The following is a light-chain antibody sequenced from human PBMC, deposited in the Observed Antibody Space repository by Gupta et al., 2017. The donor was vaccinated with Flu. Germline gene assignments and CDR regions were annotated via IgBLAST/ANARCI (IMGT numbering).Light chain of an antibody. CDR3: MLYMNTTIF. CDR1: SGSVSTYFY. Sequence: QTVVTQEPSFSVSPGGTVTVTCALHSGSVSTYFYPSWYQQAPGQPPRTLIYSTNIRSSGVPDRFSGSILGNKAALTITGAQTEDECHYFCMLYMNTTIFFGGGTKLTVL. CDR2: STN. J-gene: IGLJ2*01. V-gene: IGLV8-61*01.